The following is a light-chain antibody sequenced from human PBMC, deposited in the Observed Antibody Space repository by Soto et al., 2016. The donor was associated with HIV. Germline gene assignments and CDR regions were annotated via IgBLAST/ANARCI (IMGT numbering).Light chain of an antibody. CDR3: QQSYSTPWT. Sequence: DIQLTQSPSFLSASVGDRVIITCRASEDISSFLAWYQQQPGKAPKLLIYAASTLHSGVPSRFSGSGSGTDFTLTISSLQPEDFATYYCQQSYSTPWTFGQGTKVEIK. CDR2: AAS. J-gene: IGKJ1*01. CDR1: EDISSF. V-gene: IGKV1-39*01.